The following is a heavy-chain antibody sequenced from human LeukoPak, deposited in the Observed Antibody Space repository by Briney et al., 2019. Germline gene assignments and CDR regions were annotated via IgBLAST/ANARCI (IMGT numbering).Heavy chain of an antibody. D-gene: IGHD3-22*01. J-gene: IGHJ4*02. CDR3: AREQLYYDSSGTFDY. V-gene: IGHV3-74*01. Sequence: GGSLRLSCAASGFTFSSYWMHWVRQAPGKGLVWVSRINSDGSSTSYADSVKGRFTISRDNAKNTLYLQMNSLRAEDTAVYYCAREQLYYDSSGTFDYWGQGTLVTVSS. CDR1: GFTFSSYW. CDR2: INSDGSST.